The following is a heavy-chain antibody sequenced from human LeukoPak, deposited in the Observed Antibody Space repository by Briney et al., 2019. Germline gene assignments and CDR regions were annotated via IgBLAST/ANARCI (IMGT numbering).Heavy chain of an antibody. Sequence: GGSLRLSCAASGFTFSSYGMHWVRQAPGKGLEWVAVISYDGSNKYYAGSVKGRFTISRDNSKNTLYLQMNSLRAEDTAVYYCARDGGYAFDIGGQGTMVTVSA. V-gene: IGHV3-30*03. D-gene: IGHD2-15*01. J-gene: IGHJ3*02. CDR1: GFTFSSYG. CDR3: ARDGGYAFDI. CDR2: ISYDGSNK.